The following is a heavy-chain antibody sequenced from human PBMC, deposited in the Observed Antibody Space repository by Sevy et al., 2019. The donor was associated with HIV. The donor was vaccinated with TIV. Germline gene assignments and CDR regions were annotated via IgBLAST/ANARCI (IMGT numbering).Heavy chain of an antibody. CDR3: ARVCSSTTCHDAFDI. J-gene: IGHJ3*02. CDR1: GGSISSYY. D-gene: IGHD2-2*01. Sequence: SETLSLTCIVSGGSISSYYWSWIRQPPGKGLEWIGYIYYSGSTNYNPSLKSRVTISVDTSKNQFSLKLSSVIAADTAVYYCARVCSSTTCHDAFDIWGQGTMVTVSS. CDR2: IYYSGST. V-gene: IGHV4-59*01.